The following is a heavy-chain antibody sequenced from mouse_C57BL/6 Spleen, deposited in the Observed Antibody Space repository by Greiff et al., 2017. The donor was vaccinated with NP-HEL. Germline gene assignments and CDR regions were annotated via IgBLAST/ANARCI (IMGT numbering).Heavy chain of an antibody. D-gene: IGHD1-1*01. Sequence: QVQLQQPGAELVKPGASVKLSCKASGYTFTSYWMHWVKQRPGQGLEWIGMIHPNSGSTNYNEKFKSKATLTVDKSSSTAYMQLSSLTSEDSAVYYCARVGVYYVIYAMDYWGQGTSVTVSS. CDR3: ARVGVYYVIYAMDY. CDR2: IHPNSGST. J-gene: IGHJ4*01. CDR1: GYTFTSYW. V-gene: IGHV1-64*01.